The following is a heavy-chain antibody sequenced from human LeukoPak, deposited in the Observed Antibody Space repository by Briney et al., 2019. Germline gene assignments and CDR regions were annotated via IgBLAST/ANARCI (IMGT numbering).Heavy chain of an antibody. V-gene: IGHV3-7*03. CDR1: GFTFSNLW. Sequence: GGSLRLSCAASGFTFSNLWMSWVRQAPGKGLKWVANIKQDGSEKYYVDSVKGLFTISRDNAQNSLYLQMNSLRAEDTAIYYCATSTAAAGTDWGQGTLVTVSS. CDR2: IKQDGSEK. J-gene: IGHJ4*02. D-gene: IGHD6-13*01. CDR3: ATSTAAAGTD.